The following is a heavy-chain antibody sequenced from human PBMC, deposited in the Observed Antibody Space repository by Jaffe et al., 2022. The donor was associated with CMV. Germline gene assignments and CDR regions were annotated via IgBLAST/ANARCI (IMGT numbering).Heavy chain of an antibody. CDR3: TSLYETPDVAFDI. CDR2: ISTDRTA. V-gene: IGHV3-74*01. Sequence: VQLVESGGGLVQPGGSLRLSCAASGFTISYYWMHWVRQAPGKGLEWVSRISTDRTAYYADSVRGRLIISRDNAKNTVYLQMNNLRAEDTAMFYCTSLYETPDVAFDIWGQGTMVTVSS. D-gene: IGHD3-3*01. J-gene: IGHJ3*02. CDR1: GFTISYYW.